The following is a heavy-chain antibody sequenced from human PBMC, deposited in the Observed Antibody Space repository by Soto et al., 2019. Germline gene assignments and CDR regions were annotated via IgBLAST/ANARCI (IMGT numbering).Heavy chain of an antibody. CDR1: GGSFSGYY. V-gene: IGHV4-34*01. D-gene: IGHD5-18*01. CDR3: ARGQIGYTRGCWFDP. CDR2: INHSGIT. Sequence: PSETLSLTGAVYGGSFSGYYCSWIRQPPWKGLEWIGEINHSGITNYNPSLKSRVTISVDTSKNQFSLKLSSVTAADTAVYYCARGQIGYTRGCWFDPWGQGTLVTVSS. J-gene: IGHJ5*02.